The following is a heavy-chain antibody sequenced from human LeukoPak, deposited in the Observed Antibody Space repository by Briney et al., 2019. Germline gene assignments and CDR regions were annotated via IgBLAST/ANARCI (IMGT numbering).Heavy chain of an antibody. D-gene: IGHD6-19*01. CDR1: GYTFTGYY. Sequence: ASVKVSCKASGYTFTGYYMHWVRQAPGQGLEWMGWINPNSGGTNYAQKLQGRVTMTRDTSISTAYMELSRLRSDDTAVYYCARVLKGQWLVHNYGMDVWGQGTTVTVSS. CDR3: ARVLKGQWLVHNYGMDV. CDR2: INPNSGGT. V-gene: IGHV1-2*02. J-gene: IGHJ6*02.